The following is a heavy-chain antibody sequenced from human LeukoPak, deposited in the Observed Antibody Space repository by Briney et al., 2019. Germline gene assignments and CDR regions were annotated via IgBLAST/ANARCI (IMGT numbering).Heavy chain of an antibody. Sequence: GGSVKVSCKASGYTFTSYDINWVRQATGQGLEWMGWMNPNSGNTGYAQKFQGRVTMTRNTSISTAYMELSSLRSEDTAVYYCARVGWIAVAVPYNWFDPWGQGTLVTVSS. V-gene: IGHV1-8*01. CDR2: MNPNSGNT. CDR3: ARVGWIAVAVPYNWFDP. CDR1: GYTFTSYD. J-gene: IGHJ5*02. D-gene: IGHD6-19*01.